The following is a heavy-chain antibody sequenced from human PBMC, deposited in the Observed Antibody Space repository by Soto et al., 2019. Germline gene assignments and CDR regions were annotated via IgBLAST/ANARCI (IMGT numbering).Heavy chain of an antibody. CDR2: IYHSGST. CDR1: GGSISSGGYS. CDR3: ARQTVRGYYYYGMDV. J-gene: IGHJ6*02. D-gene: IGHD3-22*01. V-gene: IGHV4-30-2*01. Sequence: QLQLQESGSGLVKPSQTLSLTCAVSGGSISSGGYSWSWIRQPPGKALEWIGYIYHSGSTYYNPSLKSRVTISVDRSKNQFSLKLSSVTAADTAVYYCARQTVRGYYYYGMDVWGQGTTVTVSS.